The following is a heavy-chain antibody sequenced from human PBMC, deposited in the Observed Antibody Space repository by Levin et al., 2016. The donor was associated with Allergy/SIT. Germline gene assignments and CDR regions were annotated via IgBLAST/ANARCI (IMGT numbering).Heavy chain of an antibody. Sequence: WIRQPPGKALEWLALIYWNDDKRYSPSLKSRLTITKDTSKNQVVLTMTNMDPVDTATYYCAHSLRVRGVIYWFDPWGQGTLVTVSS. J-gene: IGHJ5*02. CDR2: IYWNDDK. D-gene: IGHD3-10*01. CDR3: AHSLRVRGVIYWFDP. V-gene: IGHV2-5*01.